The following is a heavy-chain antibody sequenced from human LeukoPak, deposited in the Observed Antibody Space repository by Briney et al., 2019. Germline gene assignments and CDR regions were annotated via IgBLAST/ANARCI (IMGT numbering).Heavy chain of an antibody. V-gene: IGHV3-30*03. CDR3: ATDYYGDYSFQH. CDR2: ISYDGSNK. J-gene: IGHJ1*01. D-gene: IGHD4-17*01. Sequence: GGSLRLSCAASGFTFSSYGMHWVRQAPGKGLEWVAVISYDGSNKYYADSVKGRFTISRDNSKNTLYLQMNSLRAEDTAVYYCATDYYGDYSFQHWGQGTLVIVSS. CDR1: GFTFSSYG.